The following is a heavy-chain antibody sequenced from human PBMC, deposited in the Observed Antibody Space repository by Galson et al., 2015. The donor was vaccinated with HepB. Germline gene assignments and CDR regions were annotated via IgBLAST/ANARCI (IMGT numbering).Heavy chain of an antibody. CDR3: ARLDTAMDIPVYFDY. D-gene: IGHD5-18*01. J-gene: IGHJ4*02. CDR1: GSSFTSYW. CDR2: IDPSDSYT. Sequence: QSGAEVKKPGESLRISCKGSGSSFTSYWISWVRQMPGKGLEWMGRIDPSDSYTNYSPSFRGQVTISADKSISTAYLQWSSLKASDTAMYYCARLDTAMDIPVYFDYWGQGTLVTVSS. V-gene: IGHV5-10-1*04.